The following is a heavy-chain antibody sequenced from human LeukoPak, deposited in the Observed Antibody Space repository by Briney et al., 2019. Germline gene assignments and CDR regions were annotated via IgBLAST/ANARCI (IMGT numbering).Heavy chain of an antibody. Sequence: PSETLSLTCSVSGVSVSQFFWSWIRQSPGLQLEWIGYISTSGSTNDNPSLKSRVTISVDTSKNLFSLKLRSVTAADTAVYYCARDQISINALDMWGQGTMVTVSS. J-gene: IGHJ3*02. CDR1: GVSVSQFF. D-gene: IGHD1-14*01. CDR3: ARDQISINALDM. V-gene: IGHV4-59*02. CDR2: ISTSGST.